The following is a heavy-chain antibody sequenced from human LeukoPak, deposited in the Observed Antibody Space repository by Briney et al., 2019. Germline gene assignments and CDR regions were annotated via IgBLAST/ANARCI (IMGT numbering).Heavy chain of an antibody. Sequence: ASVKVSCKASGYTFTSYAMNWVRQAPGQGLEWKGWINTNTGNPTYAQGFTGRFVFSLDTSVSTAYLQISSLKAEDTAVYYCARGGVLRYFDWLPYYWGQGTLVTVSS. D-gene: IGHD3-9*01. J-gene: IGHJ4*02. V-gene: IGHV7-4-1*02. CDR2: INTNTGNP. CDR3: ARGGVLRYFDWLPYY. CDR1: GYTFTSYA.